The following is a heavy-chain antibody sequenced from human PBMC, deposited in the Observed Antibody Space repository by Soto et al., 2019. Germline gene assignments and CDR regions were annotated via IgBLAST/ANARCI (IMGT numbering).Heavy chain of an antibody. CDR2: ISCGGDSI. D-gene: IGHD2-15*01. V-gene: IGHV3-23*01. Sequence: PGGSLTLSCAASGFTFSSYAMTWVRQAPGKGLEWVSAISCGGDSIYYEDSVNGRFTISRDQSKNTLYLQMHSLRAEDTAVDFCSRERDIGADRYYFDYWGRGTLVTVSS. CDR3: SRERDIGADRYYFDY. CDR1: GFTFSSYA. J-gene: IGHJ4*02.